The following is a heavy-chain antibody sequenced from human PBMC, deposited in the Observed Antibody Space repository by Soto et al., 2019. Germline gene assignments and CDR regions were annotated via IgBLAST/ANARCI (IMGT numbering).Heavy chain of an antibody. Sequence: PVGSLRLSCAASGFTFSSYAMSWVRQAPGKGLEWVSAISGSGGSTYYADSVKGRFTISRDNSKNTLYLQMNSLRAEDTAVYYCAKEGGYSSSWFPSQEHNWFDPWGQGTLVTVSS. CDR1: GFTFSSYA. D-gene: IGHD6-13*01. J-gene: IGHJ5*02. CDR3: AKEGGYSSSWFPSQEHNWFDP. CDR2: ISGSGGST. V-gene: IGHV3-23*01.